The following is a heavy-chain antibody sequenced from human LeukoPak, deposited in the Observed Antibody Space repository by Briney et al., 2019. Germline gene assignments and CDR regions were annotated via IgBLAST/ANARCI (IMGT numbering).Heavy chain of an antibody. CDR2: IYHSGST. V-gene: IGHV4-59*01. Sequence: SETLSLTCTVSGGSISSYYWTWIRQPPGKGLEWIGYIYHSGSTNYDPSLKSRVTISVDTSKNQFSLNLGSVTAADTAVYYCARGVWPSAYYYYGMDVWGQGTTVTVSS. J-gene: IGHJ6*02. D-gene: IGHD3-16*01. CDR1: GGSISSYY. CDR3: ARGVWPSAYYYYGMDV.